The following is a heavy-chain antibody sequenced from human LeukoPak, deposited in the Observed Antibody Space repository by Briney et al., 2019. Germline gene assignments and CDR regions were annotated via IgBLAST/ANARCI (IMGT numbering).Heavy chain of an antibody. CDR1: GYTFTVYY. CDR2: INPNSGGT. J-gene: IGHJ3*02. Sequence: ASVKVSCKASGYTFTVYYMHWVRQAPGQGLEWMGWINPNSGGTNYAQKFQGWVTMTRDTSISTAYMELSRLRSDDMAVYYCARGTRITIFGVVIGSGPIDAFDIWGQGTMVTVSS. D-gene: IGHD3-3*01. V-gene: IGHV1-2*04. CDR3: ARGTRITIFGVVIGSGPIDAFDI.